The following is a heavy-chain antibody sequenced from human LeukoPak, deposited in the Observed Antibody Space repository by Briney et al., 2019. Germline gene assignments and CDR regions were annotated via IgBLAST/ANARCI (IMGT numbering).Heavy chain of an antibody. Sequence: KPSETLSLTCAVYGGSFSGYYWSWIRQPPGKGLEWIGEINHSGSTNYNPSLKSRVTISVDTSKNQFSLKVSSVTAADTAVYYCARNTYILAGYWYFDYWGQGTLVTVSS. CDR2: INHSGST. V-gene: IGHV4-34*01. CDR1: GGSFSGYY. J-gene: IGHJ4*02. CDR3: ARNTYILAGYWYFDY. D-gene: IGHD3-9*01.